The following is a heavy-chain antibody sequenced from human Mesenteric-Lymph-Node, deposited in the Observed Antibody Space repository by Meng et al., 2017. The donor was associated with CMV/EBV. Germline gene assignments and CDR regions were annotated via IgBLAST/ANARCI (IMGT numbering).Heavy chain of an antibody. Sequence: SCKDPVYIYASNTVRWARRAPGQRLGWMGGIDTANGNTKYSQKFQGRVTITRDTSATTAYMGLSSLSSEDTAVYYCARDATGGGVGPWGQGTLVTVSS. V-gene: IGHV1-3*04. J-gene: IGHJ5*02. CDR1: VYIYASNT. CDR3: ARDATGGGVGP. D-gene: IGHD2-2*01. CDR2: IDTANGNT.